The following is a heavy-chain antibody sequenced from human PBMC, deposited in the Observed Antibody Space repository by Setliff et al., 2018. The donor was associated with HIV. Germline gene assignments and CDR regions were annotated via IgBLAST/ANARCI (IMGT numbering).Heavy chain of an antibody. D-gene: IGHD3-16*02. J-gene: IGHJ3*02. Sequence: GGSLRLSCAASRFTFSSYEMNWVRQAPGKGLEWVSYISSSGSTIYYADSVKGRFTISRDNAKNSLYLQMNSLRAGDTAVYYCARGDYDYVWGSYRDAFDIWGQGTMVTVSS. CDR2: ISSSGSTI. CDR1: RFTFSSYE. CDR3: ARGDYDYVWGSYRDAFDI. V-gene: IGHV3-48*03.